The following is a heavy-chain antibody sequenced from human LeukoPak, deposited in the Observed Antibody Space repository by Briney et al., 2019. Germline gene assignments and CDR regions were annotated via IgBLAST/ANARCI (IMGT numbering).Heavy chain of an antibody. V-gene: IGHV1-18*01. CDR3: ARVNPLNLYIVATRY. CDR1: GYTFTSYG. Sequence: ASVKVSCKASGYTFTSYGISWVRQAPGQGLEWMGWINAYNGNTNCAQKLQGRVTMTTDTSTSTAYMELRSLRSDDTAVYYCARVNPLNLYIVATRYWGQGTLVTVSS. CDR2: INAYNGNT. D-gene: IGHD5-12*01. J-gene: IGHJ4*02.